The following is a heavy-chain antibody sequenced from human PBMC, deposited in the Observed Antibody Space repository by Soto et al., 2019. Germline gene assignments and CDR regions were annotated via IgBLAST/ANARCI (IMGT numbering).Heavy chain of an antibody. D-gene: IGHD3-9*01. CDR3: ARGHGIYVRFDF. CDR1: GGSVYDFY. CDR2: IYNTGTT. J-gene: IGHJ4*02. Sequence: PSETLSLTCSVSGGSVYDFYCNCRRQSPGKGLEWIGNIYNTGTTNYNPSLRSRATISIDTSKNQFSLHLKSVTAADSAMYFCARGHGIYVRFDFWGQGALVTVSS. V-gene: IGHV4-59*02.